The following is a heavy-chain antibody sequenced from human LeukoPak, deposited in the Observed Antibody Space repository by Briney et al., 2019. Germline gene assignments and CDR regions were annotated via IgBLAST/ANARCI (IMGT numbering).Heavy chain of an antibody. J-gene: IGHJ4*02. CDR2: ISGSGGST. V-gene: IGHV3-23*01. D-gene: IGHD6-13*01. Sequence: GASLRLSCAASGFTFSSYAMSWVRQAPGKGLEWVSAISGSGGSTYYADSVKGRFTISRDNSKNTLYLQMNSLRAEDTAVYYCAKGLKGSSWHGDDYWGQGTLVTVPS. CDR1: GFTFSSYA. CDR3: AKGLKGSSWHGDDY.